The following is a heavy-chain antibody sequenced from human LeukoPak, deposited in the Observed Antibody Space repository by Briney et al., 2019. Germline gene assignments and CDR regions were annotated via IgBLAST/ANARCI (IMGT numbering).Heavy chain of an antibody. CDR3: AKDGYSYGFLFNY. D-gene: IGHD5-18*01. CDR2: ISWNSGSI. J-gene: IGHJ4*02. Sequence: PGGSQRLSCAASGFTFDDYAMHWVRQAPGKGLEWVSGISWNSGSIGYADSVKGRFTISRDNAKNSLYLQMNSLRAEDTALYYCAKDGYSYGFLFNYWGQGTLVTVSS. V-gene: IGHV3-9*01. CDR1: GFTFDDYA.